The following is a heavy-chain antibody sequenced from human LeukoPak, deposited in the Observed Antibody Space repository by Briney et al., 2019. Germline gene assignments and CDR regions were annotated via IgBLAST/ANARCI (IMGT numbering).Heavy chain of an antibody. CDR3: AKETLSGDSFAGGAFDI. D-gene: IGHD2-21*02. CDR1: GFTFSSYG. J-gene: IGHJ3*02. V-gene: IGHV3-30*18. CDR2: ISYDGSNK. Sequence: GRSLRLSCAASGFTFSSYGMHWVRQAPGKGLEWVAVISYDGSNKYYADSVKGRFTIHRDNSKNTLYLQMNSLRAEDTAVYYCAKETLSGDSFAGGAFDIWGQGTMVTVSS.